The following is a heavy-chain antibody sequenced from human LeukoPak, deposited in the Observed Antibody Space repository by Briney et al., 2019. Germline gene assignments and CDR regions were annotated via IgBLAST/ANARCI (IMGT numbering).Heavy chain of an antibody. Sequence: SETLSLTCSVSGGSLSSSSYYWGWIRQPSGRGVGWIGSIYYSGNTYNNPYLKSRVTVSVDTSKNQFSLKLSSVIEADTAVYYCARAYEGYASLFDYWGQGILVTVSS. CDR1: GGSLSSSSYY. CDR3: ARAYEGYASLFDY. J-gene: IGHJ4*02. CDR2: IYYSGNT. V-gene: IGHV4-39*07. D-gene: IGHD1-1*01.